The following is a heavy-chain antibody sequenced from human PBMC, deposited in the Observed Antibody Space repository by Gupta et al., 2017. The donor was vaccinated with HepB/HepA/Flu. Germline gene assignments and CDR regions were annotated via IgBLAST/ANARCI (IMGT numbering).Heavy chain of an antibody. CDR2: IWYDGSNK. J-gene: IGHJ4*02. D-gene: IGHD3-10*01. CDR3: ARDMVPGDY. V-gene: IGHV3-33*01. CDR1: GFTFSSYG. Sequence: QVQLVESGGGVVQPGRSLRLPCAASGFTFSSYGMHWVRQAPGKGLEWVAVIWYDGSNKYYADSVKGRFTISRDNSKDTLYLQMNSLRAEDTAVYYCARDMVPGDYWGQGTLVTVSS.